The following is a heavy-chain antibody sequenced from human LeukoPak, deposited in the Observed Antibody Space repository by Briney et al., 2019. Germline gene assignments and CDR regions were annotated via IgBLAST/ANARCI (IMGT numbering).Heavy chain of an antibody. CDR2: IIPILGIA. CDR1: GGTFSSYA. J-gene: IGHJ4*02. Sequence: GASVTVSCKASGGTFSSYAISWVRQAPGQGLEWMGRIIPILGIANYAQKFQGRVTITADKSTSTAYMELSSLRSEDTAVYYCAVSSGWFSIVGYWGQGTLVTVSS. V-gene: IGHV1-69*04. D-gene: IGHD6-19*01. CDR3: AVSSGWFSIVGY.